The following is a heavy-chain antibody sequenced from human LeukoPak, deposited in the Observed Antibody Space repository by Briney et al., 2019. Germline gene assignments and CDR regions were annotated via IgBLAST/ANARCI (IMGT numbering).Heavy chain of an antibody. V-gene: IGHV3-23*01. CDR2: IPRNGGST. Sequence: GGSLRLSCAASGFTFSSYAMSWVRQAPGKGLEWVSSIPRNGGSTYYADSVKGRFTISRDNSKNTLYVQMNGLRADDTAVYYCAKDDVAAFATGYMDVWGKGTTVTVSS. CDR3: AKDDVAAFATGYMDV. CDR1: GFTFSSYA. J-gene: IGHJ6*03. D-gene: IGHD6-6*01.